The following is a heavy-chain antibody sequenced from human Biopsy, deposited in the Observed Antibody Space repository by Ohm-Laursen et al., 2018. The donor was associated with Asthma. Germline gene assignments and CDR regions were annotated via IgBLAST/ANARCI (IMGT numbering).Heavy chain of an antibody. J-gene: IGHJ4*02. V-gene: IGHV3-48*02. CDR2: ISSSSSTI. CDR1: GFTFSSYS. CDR3: ARPRWGPYGY. Sequence: SLRLACAATGFTFSSYSMNWVRQAPGKGLEWVSYISSSSSTIYYADSVKGRFTISRDNAKNSLYLQMNSLRDEDTAVYYCARPRWGPYGYWGQGTLVTVSS. D-gene: IGHD4-17*01.